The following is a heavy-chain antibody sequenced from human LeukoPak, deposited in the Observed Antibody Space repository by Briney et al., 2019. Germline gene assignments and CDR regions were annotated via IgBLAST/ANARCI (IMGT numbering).Heavy chain of an antibody. Sequence: GGSLRLSCTASGFTFSDYTINCVRQAPGKGLEWVSSISSGSTNIYYADSVKGRFTISRDNAENSLYLQMNSLRDEDTAVYYCARGRDGDYAFDHWGRGTLVTVSS. J-gene: IGHJ5*02. CDR3: ARGRDGDYAFDH. V-gene: IGHV3-21*01. CDR2: ISSGSTNI. D-gene: IGHD4-17*01. CDR1: GFTFSDYT.